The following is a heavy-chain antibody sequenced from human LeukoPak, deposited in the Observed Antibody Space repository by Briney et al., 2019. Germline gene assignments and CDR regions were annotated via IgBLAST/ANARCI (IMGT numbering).Heavy chain of an antibody. CDR1: GGSISGYY. Sequence: PSETLSLTCAVYGGSISGYYWSWIRQPPGRGLEWIGESNDSGSTNYTPSLKSRVTISLDTSKNQFSLRLRSVTAADTAVYHCARGKDDYDFWSGYPHWGQGTLVTVSS. J-gene: IGHJ4*02. CDR2: SNDSGST. V-gene: IGHV4-34*01. D-gene: IGHD3-3*01. CDR3: ARGKDDYDFWSGYPH.